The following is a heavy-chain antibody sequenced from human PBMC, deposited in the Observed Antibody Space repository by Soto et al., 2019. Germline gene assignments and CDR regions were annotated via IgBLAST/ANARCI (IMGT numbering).Heavy chain of an antibody. Sequence: GGSLRLSCAASGFTFSSYGMHWVRQAPGKGLEWVAVISYDGSNKYYADSVKGRFTISRDNSKNTLYLQMNSLRAEDTAVYYCAKDLASSSGPYYYYGMDVWGQGTTITVSS. CDR3: AKDLASSSGPYYYYGMDV. V-gene: IGHV3-30*18. CDR1: GFTFSSYG. D-gene: IGHD6-6*01. J-gene: IGHJ6*02. CDR2: ISYDGSNK.